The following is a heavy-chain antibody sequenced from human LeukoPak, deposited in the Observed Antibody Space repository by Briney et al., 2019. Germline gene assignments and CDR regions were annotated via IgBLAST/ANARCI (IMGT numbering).Heavy chain of an antibody. Sequence: ASVKVSCKASGGTSSSYAISWVRQAPGQGLEWMGRIIPILGIANYAQKFQGRVTITADKSTSTAYMELSSLRSEDTAVYYCASIPPPLKVGGMDVWGQGTTVTVSS. CDR1: GGTSSSYA. CDR2: IIPILGIA. V-gene: IGHV1-69*04. J-gene: IGHJ6*02. CDR3: ASIPPPLKVGGMDV.